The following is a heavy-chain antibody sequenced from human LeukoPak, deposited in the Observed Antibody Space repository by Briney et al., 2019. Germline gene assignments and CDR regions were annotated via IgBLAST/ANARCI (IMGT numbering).Heavy chain of an antibody. CDR1: RFTFSSYA. Sequence: GGSLRLSCAASRFTFSSYAMSWVRQAPGKGLEWVSAISGSGGSTYYADSVKGRFTISRDNSKNTLYLQMNSLRAEDAAVYYCAKDPGTSQYQLLDYWGQGTLVTVSS. D-gene: IGHD2-2*01. V-gene: IGHV3-23*01. CDR3: AKDPGTSQYQLLDY. J-gene: IGHJ4*02. CDR2: ISGSGGST.